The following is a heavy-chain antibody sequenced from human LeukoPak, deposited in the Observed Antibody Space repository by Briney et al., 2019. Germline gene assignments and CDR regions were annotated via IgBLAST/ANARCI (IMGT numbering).Heavy chain of an antibody. CDR3: ATAYYDFWSGYY. Sequence: GRSLRLSCAASGFTFSSYGMHWVRQAPGKGLEWVAVISYDGSSKCSADSVKGRFTISRDNSKSTLYLQMNGLRAEDTAMYYCATAYYDFWSGYYGGQGTLVTVSS. D-gene: IGHD3-3*01. CDR2: ISYDGSSK. V-gene: IGHV3-30*19. CDR1: GFTFSSYG. J-gene: IGHJ4*02.